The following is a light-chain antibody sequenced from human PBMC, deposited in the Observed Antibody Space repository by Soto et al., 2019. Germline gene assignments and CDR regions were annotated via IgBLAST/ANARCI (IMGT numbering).Light chain of an antibody. CDR1: QDISNY. J-gene: IGKJ1*01. CDR3: QQYDSLPWT. CDR2: DAS. V-gene: IGKV1-33*01. Sequence: DIQITQSPSSLASSVGERVAIACQGSQDISNYLNWYQQKPGKAPKLLIYDASTLEPGVPSRFRGSGSGTDFSFTVTSLQPEDIATYYCQQYDSLPWTFGQGTKVDIK.